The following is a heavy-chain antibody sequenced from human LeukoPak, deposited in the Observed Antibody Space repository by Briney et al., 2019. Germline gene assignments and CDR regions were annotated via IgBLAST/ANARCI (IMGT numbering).Heavy chain of an antibody. CDR2: IYYSGST. CDR3: AREVGPARYYYYMDV. D-gene: IGHD6-6*01. CDR1: GGSISSYY. V-gene: IGHV4-59*01. J-gene: IGHJ6*03. Sequence: ASETLSLTCTVSGGSISSYYWSWIRQPPGKGLEWIGYIYYSGSTNYNPSLKSRVTISVDTSKNQFSLKLSSVTAADTAVYYCAREVGPARYYYYMDVWGKGTTVTVSS.